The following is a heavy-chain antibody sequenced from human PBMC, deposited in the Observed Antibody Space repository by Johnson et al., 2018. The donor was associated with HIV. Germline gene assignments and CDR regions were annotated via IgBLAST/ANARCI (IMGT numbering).Heavy chain of an antibody. Sequence: VQLVESGGGVVQPGRSLRLSCVASGFTFSSYAMSWVRQAPGKGLEWVSAISGSGGSTYYADSVKGRFTISRDNSKNTLYLQMNSLRAEDTAVYFCARSPQIVVVTSVHDAFDIWGQGTMLTVSS. V-gene: IGHV3-23*04. D-gene: IGHD2-21*02. J-gene: IGHJ3*02. CDR3: ARSPQIVVVTSVHDAFDI. CDR2: ISGSGGST. CDR1: GFTFSSYA.